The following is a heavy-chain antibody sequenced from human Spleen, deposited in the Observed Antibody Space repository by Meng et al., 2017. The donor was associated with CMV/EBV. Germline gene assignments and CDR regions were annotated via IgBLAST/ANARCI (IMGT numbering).Heavy chain of an antibody. CDR2: IISDGSST. Sequence: GGSLRLSWAASGFTFGNQWMHWFRQAPGKGLVWVSRIISDGSSTSYANSVKGRFSISRDNAKKMLFLQMNSLRAEDAAVYYCARDGGSSWYEVASPGNWLDPWGQGTLVTVSS. J-gene: IGHJ5*02. CDR3: ARDGGSSWYEVASPGNWLDP. V-gene: IGHV3-74*01. CDR1: GFTFGNQW. D-gene: IGHD6-19*01.